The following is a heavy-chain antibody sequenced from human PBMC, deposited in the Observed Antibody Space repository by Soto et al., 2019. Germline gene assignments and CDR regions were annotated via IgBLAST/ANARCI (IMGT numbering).Heavy chain of an antibody. J-gene: IGHJ4*02. V-gene: IGHV3-23*01. CDR3: AKDVAVAGTSFDY. CDR1: GFTFSSYA. CDR2: ISGSGGST. Sequence: GGSLRLSCAASGFTFSSYAMSWVRQAPGKGLEWVSAISGSGGSTYYADSVKGRFTIPRDNSKNTLYLQMNSLRAEDTAVYYCAKDVAVAGTSFDYWGQGTLVTVSS. D-gene: IGHD6-19*01.